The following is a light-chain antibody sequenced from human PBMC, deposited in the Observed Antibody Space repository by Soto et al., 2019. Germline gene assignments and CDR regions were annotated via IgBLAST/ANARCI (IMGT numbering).Light chain of an antibody. CDR2: GAS. V-gene: IGKV3-20*01. CDR3: QQYGSSPHT. CDR1: QSVSSSY. Sequence: EIVLTQSPGTLSLSPGERATLSCRASQSVSSSYLAWYQHKPGQAPRLLIYGASSRATGIPDRFSGSGSGTDFTLTISRLEPEDFAVYYCQQYGSSPHTFGKGTKLELK. J-gene: IGKJ2*01.